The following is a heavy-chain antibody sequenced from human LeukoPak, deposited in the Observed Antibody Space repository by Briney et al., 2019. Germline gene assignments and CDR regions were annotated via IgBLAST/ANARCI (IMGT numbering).Heavy chain of an antibody. J-gene: IGHJ4*02. Sequence: PGGSLRLSCAASGFTFSSYWMHWVRQPPGQGLVWVSRVNPQGTGTSYTDSVKGRFTISRDNAKDALHLQMDNLRAEDTAVYYCARARWSSTGWFFGYWGQGTLVTVSS. CDR3: ARARWSSTGWFFGY. CDR2: VNPQGTGT. D-gene: IGHD6-19*01. CDR1: GFTFSSYW. V-gene: IGHV3-74*01.